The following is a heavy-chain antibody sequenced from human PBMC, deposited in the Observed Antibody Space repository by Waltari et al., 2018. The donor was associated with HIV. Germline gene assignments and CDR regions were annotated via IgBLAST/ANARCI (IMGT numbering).Heavy chain of an antibody. D-gene: IGHD3-9*01. CDR2: IYYTGDT. CDR1: GASLRSTNSY. J-gene: IGHJ1*01. CDR3: ARQHAYTSDWFSQASFFNY. V-gene: IGHV4-39*01. Sequence: LQLKESGPGLVKPSDTLSLTCAVSGASLRSTNSYWAWIRQSPGERLEWIATIYYTGDTDFVPSLKNRTSISFDSSKNLLSLSLASVTAADTAIYYCARQHAYTSDWFSQASFFNYWGPGTLVTVSS.